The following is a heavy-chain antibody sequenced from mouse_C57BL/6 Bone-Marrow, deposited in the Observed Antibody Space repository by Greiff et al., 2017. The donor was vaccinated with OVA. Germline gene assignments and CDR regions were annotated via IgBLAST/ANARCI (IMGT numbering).Heavy chain of an antibody. V-gene: IGHV5-6*01. J-gene: IGHJ4*01. CDR2: ISSGGSYT. CDR3: ARLSRGAMDY. CDR1: GFTFSSYG. Sequence: EVQLVESGGDLVKPGGSLKLSCAASGFTFSSYGMSWVRQTPDKRLEWVATISSGGSYTYYPDSVKGRFTISRDNAKNTLYLQMSSLKSEDTAMYYCARLSRGAMDYWGQGTSVTVSS.